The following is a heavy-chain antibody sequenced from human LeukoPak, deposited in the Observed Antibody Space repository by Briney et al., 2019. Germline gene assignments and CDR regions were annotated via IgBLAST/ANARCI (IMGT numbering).Heavy chain of an antibody. Sequence: SETLSLTCTVPGGSISRYYWSWIRQPAGKGLEWIGRSYSSGSTNYTPSLKSRVTMSVDTSKNQLSLKLSCVTAADTAVYYCARGSKLAEDYWGQGTLVTVSS. D-gene: IGHD6-6*01. CDR2: SYSSGST. V-gene: IGHV4-4*07. CDR3: ARGSKLAEDY. CDR1: GGSISRYY. J-gene: IGHJ4*02.